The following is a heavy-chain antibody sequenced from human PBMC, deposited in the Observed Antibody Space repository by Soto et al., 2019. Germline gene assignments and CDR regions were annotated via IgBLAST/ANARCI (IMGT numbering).Heavy chain of an antibody. Sequence: EVQLLESGGGLVQPGGSLRLSCAGSGFLFRSFAMSWVRQAPGKGLEWVSGISDTGHTYYADSVMGRFTISRDNSENTLFLQMTGLRAEDTATSFCAKDRLWFGRATEDYWGQGILVTVSS. CDR2: ISDTGHT. D-gene: IGHD3-10*01. V-gene: IGHV3-23*01. CDR3: AKDRLWFGRATEDY. J-gene: IGHJ4*02. CDR1: GFLFRSFA.